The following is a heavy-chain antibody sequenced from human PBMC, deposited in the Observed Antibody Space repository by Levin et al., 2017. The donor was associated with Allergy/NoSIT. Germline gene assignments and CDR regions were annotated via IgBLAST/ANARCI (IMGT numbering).Heavy chain of an antibody. V-gene: IGHV4-4*02. J-gene: IGHJ4*02. Sequence: SETLSLTCAVSGGSISSSNWWSWVRQPPGKGLEWIGEIYHSGSTNYNPSLKSRVTISVDKSKNQFSLKLSSVTAADTAVYYCARGTGSSWHYSFDYWGQGTLVTVSS. CDR2: IYHSGST. D-gene: IGHD6-13*01. CDR1: GGSISSSNW. CDR3: ARGTGSSWHYSFDY.